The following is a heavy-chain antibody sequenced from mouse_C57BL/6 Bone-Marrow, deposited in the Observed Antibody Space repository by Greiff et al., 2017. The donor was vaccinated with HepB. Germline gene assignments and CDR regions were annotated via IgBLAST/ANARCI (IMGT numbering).Heavy chain of an antibody. CDR3: ARARWLLPRFDY. CDR2: ISYSGST. CDR1: GYSITSGYD. V-gene: IGHV3-1*01. Sequence: EVKLVESGPGMVKPSQSLSLTCTVTGYSITSGYDWHWIRHFPGNKLEWMGYISYSGSTNYNPSLKSRISITHDTSKNHFFLKLNSVTTEDTATYYCARARWLLPRFDYWGQGTTLTVSS. D-gene: IGHD2-3*01. J-gene: IGHJ2*01.